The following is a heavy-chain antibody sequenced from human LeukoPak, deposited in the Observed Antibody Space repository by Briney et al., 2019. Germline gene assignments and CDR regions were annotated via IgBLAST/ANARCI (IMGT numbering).Heavy chain of an antibody. Sequence: GGSLRLSRAPSGFTFSNYATLWVRQAPGKGLEWVADISYDGSNKFYAHSMKGLLTIYRHHSKHTVFLQVNCQRVDDTGIYFCAGAYDGRGHFGPAGIDYWGQGTPVTVSS. CDR2: ISYDGSNK. CDR3: AGAYDGRGHFGPAGIDY. D-gene: IGHD3-22*01. CDR1: GFTFSNYA. V-gene: IGHV3-30*01. J-gene: IGHJ4*02.